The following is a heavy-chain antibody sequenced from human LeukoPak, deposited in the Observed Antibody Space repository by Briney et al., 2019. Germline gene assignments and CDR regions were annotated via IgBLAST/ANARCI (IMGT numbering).Heavy chain of an antibody. D-gene: IGHD5-18*01. CDR2: IKQDGSEK. CDR3: AREMEYSNGLNAFDI. Sequence: GGSLRLSCAASGFTFSSYWMSWVRQAPGKGLEWVANIKQDGSEKYYVDSVKGRFTISRDNAKNSLYLQMNSLRAEDTAVHYCAREMEYSNGLNAFDIWGQGTMVTVSS. CDR1: GFTFSSYW. V-gene: IGHV3-7*01. J-gene: IGHJ3*02.